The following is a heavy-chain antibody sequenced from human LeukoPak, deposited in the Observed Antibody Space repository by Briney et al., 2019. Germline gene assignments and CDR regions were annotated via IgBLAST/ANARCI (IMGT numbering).Heavy chain of an antibody. V-gene: IGHV1-69-2*01. CDR3: ATTTVAGTINWFDP. J-gene: IGHJ5*02. CDR2: VDPEDGET. D-gene: IGHD6-19*01. CDR1: GYTSTDYY. Sequence: ASVKVSCKVSGYTSTDYYMHWVQQAPGKGLEWMGLVDPEDGETIYAEKFQGRVTITADTSTDTAYMELSSLRSEDTAVYYCATTTVAGTINWFDPWGQGTLVTVSS.